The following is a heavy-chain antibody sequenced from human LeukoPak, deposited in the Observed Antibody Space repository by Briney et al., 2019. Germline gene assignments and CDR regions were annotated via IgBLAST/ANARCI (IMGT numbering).Heavy chain of an antibody. J-gene: IGHJ3*02. CDR2: ISAYNGNT. CDR3: AREWGMTTVTLAASAFDI. Sequence: ASVKVSCKASGYTFTSYGISWVRQAPGQGLEWMGWISAYNGNTNYAQKLQGRVTMTTDTSTSTAYMELRSLRSDDTAVYYCAREWGMTTVTLAASAFDIWGQGTMVTVSS. D-gene: IGHD4-17*01. CDR1: GYTFTSYG. V-gene: IGHV1-18*01.